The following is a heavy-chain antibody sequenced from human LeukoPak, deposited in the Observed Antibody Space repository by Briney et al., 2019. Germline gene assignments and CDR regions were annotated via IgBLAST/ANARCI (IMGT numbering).Heavy chain of an antibody. CDR2: INPNSGGP. J-gene: IGHJ4*02. D-gene: IGHD2-15*01. CDR3: ARDDVVVVADKRFDY. V-gene: IGHV1-2*02. Sequence: ASVKVSCKASGYTFTGYYLHWVRQAPGQGLEWMGYINPNSGGPNYAQKFQGRVTMTRDTSISTVYMELSSLRSDDTAIYYCARDDVVVVADKRFDYWGQGTLVTVSS. CDR1: GYTFTGYY.